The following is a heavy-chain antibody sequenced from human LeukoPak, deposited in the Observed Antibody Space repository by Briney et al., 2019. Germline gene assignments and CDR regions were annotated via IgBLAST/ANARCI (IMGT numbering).Heavy chain of an antibody. V-gene: IGHV3-15*01. Sequence: GESLRLSCELSGIPFIDAWMSWVRQAPGKGLEWVGRIKGTTADGTTAYAAPVKGRFLITRDDSQRMVYLQMDSLKIEDTAVYFCTWVDCSGGSCYFASWGQGTQVTVSS. CDR1: GIPFIDAW. CDR3: TWVDCSGGSCYFAS. J-gene: IGHJ4*02. D-gene: IGHD2-15*01. CDR2: IKGTTADGTT.